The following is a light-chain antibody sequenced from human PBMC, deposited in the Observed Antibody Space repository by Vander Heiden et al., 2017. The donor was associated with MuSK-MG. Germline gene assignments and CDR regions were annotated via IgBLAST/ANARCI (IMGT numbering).Light chain of an antibody. CDR3: QQYGDWPPWT. CDR2: GTS. V-gene: IGKV3-15*01. J-gene: IGKJ1*01. CDR1: QSISKN. Sequence: IWMTQSPATLSVSPGESATLSCRASQSISKNLAWYQQKPGQAPRLLIYGTSTRDTDIPARFSGSGYGTEFTLTITRRQSEDFGVYFCQQYGDWPPWTFGQGTKVEIK.